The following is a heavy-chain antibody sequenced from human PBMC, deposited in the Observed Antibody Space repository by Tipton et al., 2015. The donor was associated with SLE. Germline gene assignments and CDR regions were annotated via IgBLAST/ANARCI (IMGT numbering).Heavy chain of an antibody. V-gene: IGHV4-34*01. Sequence: GLVKPSETLSLVCVVNRGSLTGYSWNWIRQFPGKGLEWIGEIDRDGSPNYKSSLQNRVTISVDTSKNHFTLRLTSVTAEDTAVYFCARQPSTYYDTTSYFDYWGPGILVTVSS. CDR3: ARQPSTYYDTTSYFDY. CDR1: RGSLTGYS. J-gene: IGHJ4*02. CDR2: IDRDGSP. D-gene: IGHD3-22*01.